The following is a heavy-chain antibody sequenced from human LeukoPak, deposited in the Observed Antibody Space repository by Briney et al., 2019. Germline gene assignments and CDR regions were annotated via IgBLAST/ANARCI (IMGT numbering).Heavy chain of an antibody. V-gene: IGHV3-23*01. J-gene: IGHJ4*01. CDR2: ISGSGSDT. Sequence: GGSLRLSCAASGFTFRSYAMSWVRQAPGKGLEWVSTISGSGSDTYYADSVKGRFSISRDNSKNTLFLQMNSLRAEDTAVYYCARPVGISNRVMEDYWGHGTLVTVSS. D-gene: IGHD3-16*02. CDR1: GFTFRSYA. CDR3: ARPVGISNRVMEDY.